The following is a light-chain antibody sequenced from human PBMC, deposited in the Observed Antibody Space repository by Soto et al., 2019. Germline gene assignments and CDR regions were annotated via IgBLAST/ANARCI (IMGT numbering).Light chain of an antibody. CDR2: DAS. Sequence: DIQMTQSPSTLSASVGDRVTITCRASQSISSWLAWYQQKPGKAPKLLIYDASSLESGVPSRFSGSGSGTEFPLTIGCLQPDVFAHYYCQHQGTFGQGTKVEIE. V-gene: IGKV1-5*01. CDR1: QSISSW. CDR3: QHQGT. J-gene: IGKJ1*01.